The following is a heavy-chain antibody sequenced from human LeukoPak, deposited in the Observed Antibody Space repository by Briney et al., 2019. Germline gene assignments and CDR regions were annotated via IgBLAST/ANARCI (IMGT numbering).Heavy chain of an antibody. CDR3: ARGDYYDSSGYYFPDAFDI. V-gene: IGHV3-33*01. J-gene: IGHJ3*02. D-gene: IGHD3-22*01. CDR2: IWYDGSNK. Sequence: GGSLRLSCAASGLTFSSYGMHWVRQAPGKGLEWVAVIWYDGSNKYYVDSVQGRFPISRDNYKNTLYLQMSSLRDEDTAVYDCARGDYYDSSGYYFPDAFDIWGQGTMVTVSS. CDR1: GLTFSSYG.